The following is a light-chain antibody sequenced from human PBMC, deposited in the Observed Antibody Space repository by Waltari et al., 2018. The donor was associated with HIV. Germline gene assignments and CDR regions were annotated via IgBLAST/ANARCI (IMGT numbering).Light chain of an antibody. Sequence: DIQLTQSPSFLSASVGDRVPITCRASQGISSYLALYQQKPGKAPKRLIYAASTLQSGVPSRFSGSGSGTEFTLTISSLQPEDFATYYCQQLNSFPRTFGGGTKVETK. J-gene: IGKJ4*01. CDR2: AAS. CDR3: QQLNSFPRT. V-gene: IGKV1-9*01. CDR1: QGISSY.